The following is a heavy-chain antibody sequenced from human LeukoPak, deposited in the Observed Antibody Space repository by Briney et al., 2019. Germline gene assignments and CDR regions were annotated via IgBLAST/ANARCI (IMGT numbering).Heavy chain of an antibody. V-gene: IGHV1-18*01. CDR1: GYTFTSYG. CDR3: AREFSRGCSDL. CDR2: ISAYNGNT. J-gene: IGHJ2*01. Sequence: ASVKVSCKASGYTFTSYGISWVRQAPGQGLEWMGWISAYNGNTNYAQKLQGRVTMTTDTSASTAYMELSSLRSEDTAVYYCAREFSRGCSDLWGRGTLVTVSS. D-gene: IGHD5-18*01.